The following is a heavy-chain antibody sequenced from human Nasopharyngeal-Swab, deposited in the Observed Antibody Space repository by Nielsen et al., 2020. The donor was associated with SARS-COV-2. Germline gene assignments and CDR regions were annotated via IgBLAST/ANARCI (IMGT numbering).Heavy chain of an antibody. V-gene: IGHV3-11*01. Sequence: GGSLRLSCAASGFTFSDYCMSWIRQAPGKGLEWVSYISSSGSTIYYADSVKGRFTISRDNAKNSLYLQMNSLRAEDTAVYYCARDLPGYDILTGYYRAYYFDYWGQGTLVTVSS. CDR3: ARDLPGYDILTGYYRAYYFDY. CDR2: ISSSGSTI. D-gene: IGHD3-9*01. CDR1: GFTFSDYC. J-gene: IGHJ4*02.